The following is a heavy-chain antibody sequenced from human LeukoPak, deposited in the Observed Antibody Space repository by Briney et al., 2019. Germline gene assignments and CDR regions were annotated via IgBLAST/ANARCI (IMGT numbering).Heavy chain of an antibody. Sequence: GGSLRLSCAASGFTFSSYAMSCVRQAPGKGLEWVSAISGSGGSTYYADSVKGRFTISRDNSKNTLYLQMNSLRAEDTAVYYCAKDRSRITGTTQSSYWGQGTLVTVSS. CDR3: AKDRSRITGTTQSSY. J-gene: IGHJ4*02. D-gene: IGHD1-7*01. CDR2: ISGSGGST. V-gene: IGHV3-23*01. CDR1: GFTFSSYA.